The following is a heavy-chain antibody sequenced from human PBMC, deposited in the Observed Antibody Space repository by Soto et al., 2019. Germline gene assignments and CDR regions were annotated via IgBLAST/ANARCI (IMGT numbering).Heavy chain of an antibody. CDR3: ASRTYAMDV. J-gene: IGHJ6*02. CDR1: GGSMSSSNW. Sequence: QVQLQESGPGLVKPSGTLSLTCAVSGGSMSSSNWWSWVRQPPGKGLEWIGEIFHNGNTYSNPSLTGRVTMSVDKSKNQFSLTLNSVTAADTAVYYCASRTYAMDVWGQGTTVNVSS. CDR2: IFHNGNT. V-gene: IGHV4-4*02.